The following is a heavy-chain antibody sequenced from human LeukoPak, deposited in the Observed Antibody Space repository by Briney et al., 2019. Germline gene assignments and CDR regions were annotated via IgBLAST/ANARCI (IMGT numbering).Heavy chain of an antibody. CDR2: INPNSGNT. V-gene: IGHV1-18*04. CDR1: GYTFTGYY. Sequence: ASVKVSCKASGYTFTGYYMHWVRQAPGQGLEWMGWINPNSGNTNYAQKLQGRVTMTTDTSTSTAYMELRSLRSDDTAVYYCARAVLFDYWGQGTLVTVSS. D-gene: IGHD2-8*01. J-gene: IGHJ4*02. CDR3: ARAVLFDY.